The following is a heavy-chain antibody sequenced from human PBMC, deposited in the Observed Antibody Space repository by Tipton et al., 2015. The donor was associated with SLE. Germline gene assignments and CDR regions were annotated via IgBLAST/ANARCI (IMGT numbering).Heavy chain of an antibody. CDR2: IYHSGST. CDR1: GYSISSGYY. J-gene: IGHJ3*02. D-gene: IGHD2-2*01. CDR3: ARGQTWQLLFDAFDI. Sequence: TLSLTCAVSGYSISSGYYWGWIRQPPGKGLEWIGSIYHSGSTYYNPSLKSRVTISVDTSKNQFSLKLSSVTAADTAVYYCARGQTWQLLFDAFDIWGQGTMVTVSS. V-gene: IGHV4-38-2*01.